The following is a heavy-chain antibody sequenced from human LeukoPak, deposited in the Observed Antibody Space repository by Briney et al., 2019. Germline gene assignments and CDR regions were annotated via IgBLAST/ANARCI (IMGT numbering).Heavy chain of an antibody. V-gene: IGHV4-38-2*02. CDR1: GYSISSGYF. J-gene: IGHJ5*02. Sequence: PSETLSLTCTVSGYSISSGYFWGWIRQPPGKGLEWIGSIYHSGSTSYNPSLKSRLTISVDTSKNQFSLKLNFVTAADMAMYYCARMFRSSWYINWFDPWGQGTLVTVSS. D-gene: IGHD6-13*01. CDR3: ARMFRSSWYINWFDP. CDR2: IYHSGST.